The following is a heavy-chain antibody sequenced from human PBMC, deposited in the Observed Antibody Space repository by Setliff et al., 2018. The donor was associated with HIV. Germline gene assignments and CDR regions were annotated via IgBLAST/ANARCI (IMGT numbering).Heavy chain of an antibody. J-gene: IGHJ6*02. CDR2: IYYSGST. CDR3: ARGTYYYDSSGYFNYYYGMDV. Sequence: SETLSLTCTVSGGSISSYYWSWIRQPPGKGLEWIGYIYYSGSTNYNPSLKSRVTISVDTSKNQFSLRPSSVTAADTAVYYCARGTYYYDSSGYFNYYYGMDVWGQGTTVTVSS. CDR1: GGSISSYY. D-gene: IGHD3-22*01. V-gene: IGHV4-59*01.